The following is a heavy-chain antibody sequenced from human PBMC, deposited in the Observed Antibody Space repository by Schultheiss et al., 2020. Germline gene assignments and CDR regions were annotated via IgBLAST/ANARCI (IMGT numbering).Heavy chain of an antibody. CDR1: GGSITSGGNY. V-gene: IGHV4-31*11. CDR2: IYFTGDT. D-gene: IGHD3-3*01. J-gene: IGHJ4*02. CDR3: ARRNTLFGEGNQGDVES. Sequence: SETLSLTCAVSGGSITSGGNYWSWIRQSPGKGLEWIGYIYFTGDTYYNPSLKSRVTISLDTSKNKFSLKLSSVSAADTAVYYCARRNTLFGEGNQGDVESWGQGTLVTVSS.